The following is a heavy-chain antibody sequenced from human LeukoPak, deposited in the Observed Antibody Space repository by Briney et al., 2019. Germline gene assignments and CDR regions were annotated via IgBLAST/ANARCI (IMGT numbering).Heavy chain of an antibody. D-gene: IGHD3-10*01. CDR1: RFSFSNYW. V-gene: IGHV3-74*01. J-gene: IGHJ4*02. CDR3: AREIVSGSGSLDY. Sequence: GGSLRLSCAASRFSFSNYWMHWVRQAPGKGLVWVSRVKSDGSNPSYADSVKGRFTISRDNAENMLYLQMNTLGAEDTAVYYCAREIVSGSGSLDYWGQGTLVTVSS. CDR2: VKSDGSNP.